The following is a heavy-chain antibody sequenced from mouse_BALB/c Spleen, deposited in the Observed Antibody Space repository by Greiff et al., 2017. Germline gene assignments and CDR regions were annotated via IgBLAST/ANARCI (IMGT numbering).Heavy chain of an antibody. CDR1: GYTFTSYD. Sequence: VQLKQSGAELVKPGASVKLSCKASGYTFTSYDINWVKQRPEQGLEWIGRIDPANGNTKYDPKFQGKATITADTSSNTAYLQLSSLTSEDTAVYYCARIVDGYPYYYAMDYWGQGTSVTVSS. CDR2: IDPANGNT. V-gene: IGHV14-3*02. J-gene: IGHJ4*01. D-gene: IGHD2-3*01. CDR3: ARIVDGYPYYYAMDY.